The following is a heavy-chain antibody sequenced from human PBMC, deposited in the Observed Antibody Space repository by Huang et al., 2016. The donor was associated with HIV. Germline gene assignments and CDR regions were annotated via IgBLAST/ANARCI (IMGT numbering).Heavy chain of an antibody. CDR2: ISWNSGSI. CDR1: GFTFDDYA. CDR3: ARRGVMVRGAHFDY. Sequence: EVQLVESGGGLVQPGRSLRLSCVASGFTFDDYAMHWVRQAPGKGLEWVSGISWNSGSIGYADSVKGRFTISRDNAKNSLYLQMNSLRAEDTALYYCARRGVMVRGAHFDYWGLGTLVTVSS. J-gene: IGHJ4*02. D-gene: IGHD3-10*01. V-gene: IGHV3-9*01.